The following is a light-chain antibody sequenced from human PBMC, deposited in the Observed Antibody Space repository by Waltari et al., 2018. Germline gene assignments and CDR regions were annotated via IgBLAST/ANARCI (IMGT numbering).Light chain of an antibody. CDR1: QSISGY. CDR3: QQSYIMPLT. Sequence: DIQMTQSPSSLSASVGDRVTITCRASQSISGYLNWYQQKPGKAPSLLIFAASSLQSGAPPRFRGSVSGTDFTLTISNLQPEDYATYYCQQSYIMPLTFGGGTKVEIK. V-gene: IGKV1-39*01. CDR2: AAS. J-gene: IGKJ4*01.